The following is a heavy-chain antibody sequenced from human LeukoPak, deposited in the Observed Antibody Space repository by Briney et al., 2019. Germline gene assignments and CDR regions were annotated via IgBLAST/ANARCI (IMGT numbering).Heavy chain of an antibody. Sequence: GRSLRLSCAVSGFNFNDYAMHWLRQAPGKGLEWVAVISYDGGFKYYADSLKGRFTISRDSSTSTLYLQMDTLRPEDTAVYYCAREVPRSGSYYRYYYYYMDVWGKGTTVTVSS. J-gene: IGHJ6*03. CDR3: AREVPRSGSYYRYYYYYMDV. CDR2: ISYDGGFK. V-gene: IGHV3-30-3*01. CDR1: GFNFNDYA. D-gene: IGHD3-10*01.